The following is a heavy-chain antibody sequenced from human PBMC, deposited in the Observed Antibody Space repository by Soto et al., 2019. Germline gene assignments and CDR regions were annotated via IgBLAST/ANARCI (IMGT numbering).Heavy chain of an antibody. CDR3: AKALSIWSGYYYFDY. J-gene: IGHJ4*02. CDR2: ISGSGDTT. Sequence: GGSLRLSCSASGFTFTSYPMSWVRQAPGKGLEWVSAISGSGDTTYYADSVKGRFTISRDNSKNTLYLQMNSLRAEDTAVYYCAKALSIWSGYYYFDYWGQGTLVTVSS. CDR1: GFTFTSYP. D-gene: IGHD3-3*01. V-gene: IGHV3-23*01.